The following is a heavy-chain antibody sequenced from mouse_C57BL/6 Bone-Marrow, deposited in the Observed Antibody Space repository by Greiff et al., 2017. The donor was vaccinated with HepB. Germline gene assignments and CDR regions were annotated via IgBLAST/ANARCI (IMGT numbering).Heavy chain of an antibody. CDR2: IRNKANNHAT. D-gene: IGHD1-1*01. Sequence: EVQGVESGGGLVQPGGSMKLSCAASGFTFSDAWMDWVRQSPEKGLEWVAEIRNKANNHATYYAESVKGRFTISRDDSKSSVYLQMNSLRAEDTGIYYCTNRFITTVVAPRYFDVWGTGTTVTVSS. CDR1: GFTFSDAW. J-gene: IGHJ1*03. CDR3: TNRFITTVVAPRYFDV. V-gene: IGHV6-6*01.